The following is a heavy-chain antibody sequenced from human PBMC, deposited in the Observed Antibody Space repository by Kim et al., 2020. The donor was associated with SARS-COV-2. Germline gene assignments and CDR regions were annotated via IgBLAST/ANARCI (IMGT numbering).Heavy chain of an antibody. CDR1: GFTFSDYY. CDR2: ISSSGSTI. CDR3: ARGGKQWLVLSLGWFDP. D-gene: IGHD6-19*01. J-gene: IGHJ5*02. V-gene: IGHV3-11*01. Sequence: GGSPRLSCAASGFTFSDYYMSWIRQAPGKGLEWVSYISSSGSTIYYADSVKGRFTISRDNAKNSLYLQMNSLRAEDTAVYYCARGGKQWLVLSLGWFDPWGQGTLVTVSS.